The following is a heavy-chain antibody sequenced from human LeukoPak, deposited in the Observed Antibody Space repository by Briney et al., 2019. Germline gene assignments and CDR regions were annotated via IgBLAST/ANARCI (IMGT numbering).Heavy chain of an antibody. CDR1: GGSLSGYY. V-gene: IGHV4-34*01. J-gene: IGHJ4*02. Sequence: PSETLSLTCAVYGGSLSGYYWSWIRQPPGKGLEWIGEINHSGSTNYNPSLKSRVTISADTSKNQFSLKLSSVTAADTAVYYCAREGCSSTSCYSYWGQGTLVTVSS. D-gene: IGHD2-2*02. CDR2: INHSGST. CDR3: AREGCSSTSCYSY.